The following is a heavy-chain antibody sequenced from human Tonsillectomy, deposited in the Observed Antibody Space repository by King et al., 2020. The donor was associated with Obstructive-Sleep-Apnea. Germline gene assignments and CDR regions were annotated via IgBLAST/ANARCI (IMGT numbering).Heavy chain of an antibody. CDR1: GFTFSSYG. CDR3: ARDHYYGSGSYFY. CDR2: IWYDGSNK. V-gene: IGHV3-33*01. J-gene: IGHJ4*02. Sequence: VQLVESGGGVVQPGRSRRLSCAASGFTFSSYGMHWVRQAPGKGLEWVAVIWYDGSNKYYADSVKGRFTISRDNSKNTLYLQMNSLRAEDTAVYYCARDHYYGSGSYFYWGQGTLVTVSS. D-gene: IGHD3-10*01.